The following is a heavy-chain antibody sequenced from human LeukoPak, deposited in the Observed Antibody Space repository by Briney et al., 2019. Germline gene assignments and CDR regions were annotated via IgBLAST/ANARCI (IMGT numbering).Heavy chain of an antibody. V-gene: IGHV4-39*01. CDR2: FYHSGTI. Sequence: SETLSLTCIVSGGSITSSNHFWGWLRQSPGKGLDWLAGFYHSGTIFYSPSLGSRVAISIDTSKNQFSLRLLSVTAADTAVYYCARQGVVPNKAGWYFDLWGRGTLVTVSS. CDR1: GGSITSSNHF. CDR3: ARQGVVPNKAGWYFDL. J-gene: IGHJ2*01. D-gene: IGHD3-10*01.